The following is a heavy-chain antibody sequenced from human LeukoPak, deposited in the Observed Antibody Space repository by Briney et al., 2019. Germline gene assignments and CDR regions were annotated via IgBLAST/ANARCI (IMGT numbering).Heavy chain of an antibody. CDR3: ASSTSYYYDTSGYFEY. V-gene: IGHV4-39*01. Sequence: PETLSLTCTVSGGFIGSSSFYWAWIRQTPGKGLEWIGSPAYSGSTYYKSSLKSRVTLSVDAAKNQFSLNLTSVTAADTALFYCASSTSYYYDTSGYFEYWGQGILVTVSS. J-gene: IGHJ4*02. D-gene: IGHD3-22*01. CDR2: PAYSGST. CDR1: GGFIGSSSFY.